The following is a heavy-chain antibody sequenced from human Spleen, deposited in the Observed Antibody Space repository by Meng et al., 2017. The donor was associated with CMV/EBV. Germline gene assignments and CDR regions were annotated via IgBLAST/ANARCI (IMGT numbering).Heavy chain of an antibody. CDR2: ISNSGSFI. CDR1: GFTFRYYA. J-gene: IGHJ4*02. CDR3: ARDNPSTSFDY. V-gene: IGHV3-21*06. Sequence: SCAASGFTFRYYAMSWVRQAPGKGLEWVSSISNSGSFIYYADSVRGRFTISRDNAKNSLYLQMQGLRAEDTAVYYCARDNPSTSFDYWGQGTLVTVSS. D-gene: IGHD5/OR15-5a*01.